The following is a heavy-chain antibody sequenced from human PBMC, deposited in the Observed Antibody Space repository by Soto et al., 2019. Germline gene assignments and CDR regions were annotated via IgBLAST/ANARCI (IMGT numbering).Heavy chain of an antibody. J-gene: IGHJ3*02. CDR2: TYYRSKWYN. CDR3: AMVYDSSGYDAFDI. D-gene: IGHD3-22*01. Sequence: SQTLSLTCAISGDSVSSNNAAWNWIRQSPSRGLEWLGRTYYRSKWYNDYAVSVKSRITINPDTSKNQFSLQLNSVTPEDTAVYYCAMVYDSSGYDAFDIWGQGTMVTVSS. V-gene: IGHV6-1*01. CDR1: GDSVSSNNAA.